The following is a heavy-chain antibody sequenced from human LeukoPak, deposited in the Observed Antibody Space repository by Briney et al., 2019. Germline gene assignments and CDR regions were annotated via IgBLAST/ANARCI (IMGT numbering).Heavy chain of an antibody. CDR2: INAANGST. V-gene: IGHV1-3*01. CDR3: AGTYYYDSSGYYPAFDY. J-gene: IGHJ4*02. CDR1: GYTFTDYA. D-gene: IGHD3-22*01. Sequence: ASVKVSCKASGYTFTDYAMHWVRQAPGQRLEWMGWINAANGSTKYSQNFQGRVTITRDTSASTAYMELSSLRSEDTAVYYCAGTYYYDSSGYYPAFDYWGQGTLVTDSS.